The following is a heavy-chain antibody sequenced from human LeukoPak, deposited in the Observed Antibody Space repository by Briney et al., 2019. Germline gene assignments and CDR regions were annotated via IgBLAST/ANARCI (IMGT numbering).Heavy chain of an antibody. CDR1: GGSISSSNFY. V-gene: IGHV4-39*01. Sequence: SETLSLTCTVSGGSISSSNFYWGWIRQPPGKGLEWIGGIYYSGSTYYNPSLNSRVTISVDTSKNQFSLKLNSVTAADTAAYYCATRRPYYYGSGSYYIDYWGQGTLVTVSS. CDR3: ATRRPYYYGSGSYYIDY. D-gene: IGHD3-10*01. CDR2: IYYSGST. J-gene: IGHJ4*02.